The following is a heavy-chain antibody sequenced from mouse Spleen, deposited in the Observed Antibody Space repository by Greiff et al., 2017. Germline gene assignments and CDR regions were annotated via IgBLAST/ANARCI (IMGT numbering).Heavy chain of an antibody. CDR1: GYTFTSYW. CDR2: IHPNSGST. D-gene: IGHD2-12*01. V-gene: IGHV1-64*01. CDR3: LMPTTGYYYAMDY. J-gene: IGHJ4*01. Sequence: QVQLQQSGAELVKPGASVKLSCKASGYTFTSYWMHWVKQRPGQGLEWIGMIHPNSGSTNYNEKFKSKATLTVDKSSSTAYMQLSSLTSEDSAVYYCLMPTTGYYYAMDYWGQGTSVTVSS.